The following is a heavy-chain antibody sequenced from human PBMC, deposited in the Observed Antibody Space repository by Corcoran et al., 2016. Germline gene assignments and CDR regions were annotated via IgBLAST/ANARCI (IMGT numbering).Heavy chain of an antibody. Sequence: EVQVVESGGGLAEPGRSLRLACTVSGFTFGDYVMTWFRQAPGRGLEWISFVRSKAYGGTTEYATSVKGRFTISRDDANSVAYLQRNSLKTEDTGVYYCSRVPGNWGAEGAFDIWGQGTEVIVSS. J-gene: IGHJ3*02. D-gene: IGHD7-27*01. CDR3: SRVPGNWGAEGAFDI. CDR2: VRSKAYGGTT. CDR1: GFTFGDYV. V-gene: IGHV3-49*03.